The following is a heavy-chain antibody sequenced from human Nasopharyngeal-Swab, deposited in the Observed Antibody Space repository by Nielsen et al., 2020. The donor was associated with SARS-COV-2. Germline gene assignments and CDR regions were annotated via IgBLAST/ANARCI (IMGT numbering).Heavy chain of an antibody. CDR1: GFTFSDYY. CDR3: ARDRLRQGYDFWSGYYPDAFDI. D-gene: IGHD3-3*01. CDR2: ISSSSSYT. J-gene: IGHJ3*02. Sequence: GGSLRLSCAASGFTFSDYYMSWIRQAPGKGLEWVSYISSSSSYTNCADSVKGRFTISRDNAKNSLYLQMNSLRAEDTAVYYCARDRLRQGYDFWSGYYPDAFDIWGQGTMVTVSS. V-gene: IGHV3-11*06.